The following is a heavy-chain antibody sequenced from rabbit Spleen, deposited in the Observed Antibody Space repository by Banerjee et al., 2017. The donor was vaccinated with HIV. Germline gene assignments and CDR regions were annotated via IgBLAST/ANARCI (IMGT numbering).Heavy chain of an antibody. CDR2: IDTGFGGTT. Sequence: QEQLVESGGGLVKPEGSLKLSCTASGFSFSNKAVMCWVRQAPGKGLEWIACIDTGFGGTTYYASWAKGRFTISKTSSTTVTLQMTSLTAADTATYFCATYVDYDGDFNLWGPGTLVTVS. CDR3: ATYVDYDGDFNL. CDR1: GFSFSNKAV. J-gene: IGHJ4*01. V-gene: IGHV1S45*01. D-gene: IGHD2-1*01.